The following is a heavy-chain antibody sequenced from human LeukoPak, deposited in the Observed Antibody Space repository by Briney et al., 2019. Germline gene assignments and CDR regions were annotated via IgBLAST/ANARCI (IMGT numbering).Heavy chain of an antibody. CDR3: AKMKGHPLPKYYMDV. CDR2: ISGSGDNT. Sequence: GGSLRLSCAASGFTVSSNYMSWVRQAPGKGLEWVSGISGSGDNTLYADSVKGRFTISRDNSKNTLYLEMNSLRAEDTAIYYCAKMKGHPLPKYYMDVWGQGTTVTVSS. D-gene: IGHD1-26*01. V-gene: IGHV3-23*01. J-gene: IGHJ6*01. CDR1: GFTVSSNY.